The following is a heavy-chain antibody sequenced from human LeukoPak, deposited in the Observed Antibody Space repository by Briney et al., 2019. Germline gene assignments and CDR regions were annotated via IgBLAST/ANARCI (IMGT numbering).Heavy chain of an antibody. CDR3: AKGGHYYDSSGFYFDY. D-gene: IGHD3-22*01. CDR1: GFTFSSYA. J-gene: IGHJ4*02. Sequence: PGGSLRLSCAASGFTFSSYAMSWVRQAPGKGLEWVSAISGSGGSTYYADSVKGRFTISRDNSKNTLYLQMNSLRAEDTAVYYCAKGGHYYDSSGFYFDYWGQGTLVTVSS. CDR2: ISGSGGST. V-gene: IGHV3-23*01.